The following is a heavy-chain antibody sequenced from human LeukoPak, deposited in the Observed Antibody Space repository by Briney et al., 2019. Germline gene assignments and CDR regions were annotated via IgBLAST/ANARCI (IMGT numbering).Heavy chain of an antibody. Sequence: GGSLRLSCAASGFTFSSYAMGWVRQAPGKGLEWVSSIGGSGGSTYYADSVKGRFTISRDNSKNTLYLQKNSLRAEDTAVYYCAKVETAAAATLRGFDYWGQGTLVTVSS. D-gene: IGHD6-13*01. V-gene: IGHV3-23*01. J-gene: IGHJ4*02. CDR1: GFTFSSYA. CDR3: AKVETAAAATLRGFDY. CDR2: IGGSGGST.